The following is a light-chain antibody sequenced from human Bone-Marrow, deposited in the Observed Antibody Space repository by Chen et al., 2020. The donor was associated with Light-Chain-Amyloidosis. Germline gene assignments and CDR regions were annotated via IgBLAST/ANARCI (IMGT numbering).Light chain of an antibody. V-gene: IGLV6-57*01. J-gene: IGLJ3*02. CDR2: EDD. Sequence: NFMLTQPHSVSESPGQTVSISCTRSSGSIATNYVQWYQQRPGSSPTTVIYEDDHRPSGVPDRFSGSIDRSSNSASLTSSGLKTEDEADYYCQSYQGSSQGVFGGGTKLTVL. CDR1: SGSIATNY. CDR3: QSYQGSSQGV.